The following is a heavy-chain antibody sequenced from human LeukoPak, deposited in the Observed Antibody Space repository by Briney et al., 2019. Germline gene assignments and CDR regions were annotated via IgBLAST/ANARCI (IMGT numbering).Heavy chain of an antibody. CDR1: GYTFTSYA. D-gene: IGHD4-17*01. J-gene: IGHJ4*02. CDR2: INAGNGNT. Sequence: ASAKVSCKASGYTFTSYAMHWVRQAPGQRLEWMGWINAGNGNTKYSQKFQGRVTITRDTSASTAYMELSSLRSEDTAVYYCARELTVRAVTTNYWGQGTLVTVSS. V-gene: IGHV1-3*01. CDR3: ARELTVRAVTTNY.